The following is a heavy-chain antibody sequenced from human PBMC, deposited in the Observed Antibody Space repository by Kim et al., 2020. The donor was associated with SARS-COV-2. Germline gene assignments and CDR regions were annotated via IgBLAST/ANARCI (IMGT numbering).Heavy chain of an antibody. CDR2: ISSSSSYI. V-gene: IGHV3-21*01. Sequence: GGSLRLSCAASGFTFSSYSMNWVRQAPGKGLEWVSSISSSSSYIYYADSVKGRFTISRDNAKNSLYLQMNSLRAEDTAVYYCARAPTDTDGGWLAYSYYYYGMDVWGQGTTVTVSS. J-gene: IGHJ6*02. D-gene: IGHD3-9*01. CDR3: ARAPTDTDGGWLAYSYYYYGMDV. CDR1: GFTFSSYS.